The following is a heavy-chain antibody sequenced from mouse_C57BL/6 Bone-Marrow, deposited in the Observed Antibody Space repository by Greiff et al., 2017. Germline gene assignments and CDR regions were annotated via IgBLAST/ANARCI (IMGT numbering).Heavy chain of an antibody. CDR1: YTFSRRVH. Sequence: VKLLESGPELARPWASVKISCQAFYTFSRRVHFAIRATNYWMQWVKQRPGLGLEWIGAIYPGNGYTSYNQKFKGKAILTADKSSSTAYMQLSSLTSEDSAVYYCAIRLGYYFDDWGKGTTRAVSS. D-gene: IGHD2-12*01. CDR2: GLGLEWIG. J-gene: IGHJ2*01. CDR3: SEDSAVYYCAIRLGYYFDD. V-gene: IGHV1-87*01.